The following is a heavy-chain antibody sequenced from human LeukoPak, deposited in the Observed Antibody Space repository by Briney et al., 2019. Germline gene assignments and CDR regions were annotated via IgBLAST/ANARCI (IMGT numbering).Heavy chain of an antibody. CDR3: ARAPVEMASRFDY. Sequence: KPSETLSLTCTVSGGSFSSTNYFWGWIRQPPGKGLEWIGTIYFGGSGGTYYNPSLRSRVTISVDTSKNQFSLNLSSVTAADTAVYYCARAPVEMASRFDYWGQGTLVTVSS. D-gene: IGHD5-24*01. CDR1: GGSFSSTNYF. V-gene: IGHV4-39*01. J-gene: IGHJ4*02. CDR2: IYFGGSGGT.